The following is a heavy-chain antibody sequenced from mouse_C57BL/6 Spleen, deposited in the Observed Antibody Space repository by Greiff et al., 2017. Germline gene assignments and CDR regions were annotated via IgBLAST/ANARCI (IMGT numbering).Heavy chain of an antibody. D-gene: IGHD1-1*01. V-gene: IGHV6-3*01. CDR2: IRLKSDNYAT. Sequence: EVKLVESGGGLVQPGGSMKLSCVASGFTFSNYWMNWVCQSPAKGLEWVAQIRLKSDNYATHYAESVKGRLTISRDDSKSSVYLQMNNLSAEGTGIYYFTGAIYYYGSAFAYWGQGTLVTVSA. CDR3: TGAIYYYGSAFAY. J-gene: IGHJ3*01. CDR1: GFTFSNYW.